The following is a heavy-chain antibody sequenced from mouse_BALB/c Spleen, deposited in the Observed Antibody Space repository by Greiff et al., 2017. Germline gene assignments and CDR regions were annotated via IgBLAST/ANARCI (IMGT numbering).Heavy chain of an antibody. CDR3: TTYGSSPYYAMDY. D-gene: IGHD1-1*01. CDR2: IYPGNSDT. J-gene: IGHJ4*01. Sequence: EVKVVESGTVLARPGASVKMSCKASGYTFTSYWMHWVKQRPGQGLEWIGAIYPGNSDTSYNQKFKGKAKLTAVTSTSTAYMELSSLTNEDSAVYYCTTYGSSPYYAMDYWGQGTSVTVSS. V-gene: IGHV1-5*01. CDR1: GYTFTSYW.